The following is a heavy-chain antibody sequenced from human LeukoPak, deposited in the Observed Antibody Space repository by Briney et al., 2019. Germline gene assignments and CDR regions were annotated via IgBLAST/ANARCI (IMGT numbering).Heavy chain of an antibody. CDR1: GFNFRSYA. J-gene: IGHJ2*01. D-gene: IGHD1-26*01. CDR3: ARRLGNPGSLGYFDL. Sequence: PGGSLRLSCASSGFNFRSYAMSWVRQAPGKGLEWVSAISGSGSSTSYADSVKGRFTISRDNSKNTLYLQMNSLRAEDTALYYCARRLGNPGSLGYFDLWGRGTLVTVSS. V-gene: IGHV3-23*01. CDR2: ISGSGSST.